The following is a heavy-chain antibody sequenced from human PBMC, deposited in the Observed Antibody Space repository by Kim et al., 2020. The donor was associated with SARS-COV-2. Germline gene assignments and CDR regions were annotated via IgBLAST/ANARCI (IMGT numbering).Heavy chain of an antibody. V-gene: IGHV3-33*01. CDR3: ARDMGQLDGAFDI. J-gene: IGHJ3*02. CDR2: IWYDGSNK. Sequence: GGSLRLSCAASGFTFSSYGMHWVRQAPGKGLEWVAVIWYDGSNKYYADSVKGRFTISRDNSKNTLYLQMNSLRAEDTAVYYCARDMGQLDGAFDIWGQGTMVTVSS. CDR1: GFTFSSYG. D-gene: IGHD6-13*01.